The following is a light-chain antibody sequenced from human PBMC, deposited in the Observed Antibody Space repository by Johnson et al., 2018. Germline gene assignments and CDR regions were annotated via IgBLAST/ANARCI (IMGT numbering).Light chain of an antibody. Sequence: QSVLTQPPSVSAAPGQKVTISCSGSSSNIGNNYVSWYQQLPGTAPKLLIYENNKRPSGIPDRFSGSKSGTSATLGITGLQTGDEADYYCGTWDSSLSAGNVFGTDTKVTVL. CDR2: ENN. J-gene: IGLJ1*01. CDR3: GTWDSSLSAGNV. CDR1: SSNIGNNY. V-gene: IGLV1-51*02.